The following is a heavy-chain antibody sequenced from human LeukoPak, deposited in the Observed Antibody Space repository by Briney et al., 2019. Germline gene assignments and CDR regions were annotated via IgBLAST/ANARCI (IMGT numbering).Heavy chain of an antibody. CDR3: ARVFSFGDYIWGSYRYYFDY. CDR1: GYSFTSFG. CDR2: ISTYNANT. Sequence: GASVKVSCKASGYSFTSFGISWVRQAPGQGLEWMGWISTYNANTNYAQKYQGRVTMTTDTSTITAYMELRSLRSDDTAVYFCARVFSFGDYIWGSYRYYFDYWGQGTLVTVSS. V-gene: IGHV1-18*01. D-gene: IGHD3-16*02. J-gene: IGHJ4*02.